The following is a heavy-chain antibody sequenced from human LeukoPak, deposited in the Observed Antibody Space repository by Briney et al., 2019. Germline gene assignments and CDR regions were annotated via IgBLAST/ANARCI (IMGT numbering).Heavy chain of an antibody. CDR3: AKVGQWLAIGGDFDY. Sequence: GRSLRLSCAASGFTFSSYGMHWVRQAPGKGLEWVAVISYDGSNKYYADSVKGRFTISRDNSKNTLYLQMNSLRAEDTAVYYCAKVGQWLAIGGDFDYWGQGTLVTVSS. J-gene: IGHJ4*02. V-gene: IGHV3-30*18. CDR2: ISYDGSNK. CDR1: GFTFSSYG. D-gene: IGHD6-19*01.